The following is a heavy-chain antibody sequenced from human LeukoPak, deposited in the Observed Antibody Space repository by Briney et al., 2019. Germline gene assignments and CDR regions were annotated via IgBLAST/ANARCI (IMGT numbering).Heavy chain of an antibody. CDR2: IYYSGSA. CDR1: GGSISSSGSH. Sequence: PSETLSLTCTVSGGSISSSGSHWGWIRQPPGKGLEWIGTIYYSGSAYYTPSLKSRVTISVDTSKNQFSLNLRSVTATDTAGYYCARQAKAVVQYIDFDFWGQGTLVTVSS. J-gene: IGHJ4*02. CDR3: ARQAKAVVQYIDFDF. V-gene: IGHV4-39*01. D-gene: IGHD2-21*01.